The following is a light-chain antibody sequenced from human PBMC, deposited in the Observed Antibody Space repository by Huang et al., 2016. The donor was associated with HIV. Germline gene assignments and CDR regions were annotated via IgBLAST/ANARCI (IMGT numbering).Light chain of an antibody. J-gene: IGKJ1*01. CDR2: GGS. V-gene: IGKV3-15*01. CDR1: QSVGYN. Sequence: DIVMTQSPATLSVSPGERATLSCRASQSVGYNVAWYQQKPGQAPRLLIYGGSTRATGIPGRFSCSGCGTEFTRNISSLQSEDFAIYYCQQFSKWPPWTFGQGTKVEIK. CDR3: QQFSKWPPWT.